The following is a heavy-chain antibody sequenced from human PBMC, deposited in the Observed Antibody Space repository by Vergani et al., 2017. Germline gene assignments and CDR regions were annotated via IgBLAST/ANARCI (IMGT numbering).Heavy chain of an antibody. CDR1: GYTFTSYD. D-gene: IGHD3-22*01. J-gene: IGHJ4*02. Sequence: QVQLVQSGAEVKKPGASVKVSCTASGYTFTSYDINWVRQATGQGLEWMGWMNPNSGNTGYAQKFQGRVTMTRNTSISTAYMELSSLRSEDTAVYYCARGPRYYYDSSGYYYPRPREDYWGQGTLVTVSS. CDR2: MNPNSGNT. CDR3: ARGPRYYYDSSGYYYPRPREDY. V-gene: IGHV1-8*02.